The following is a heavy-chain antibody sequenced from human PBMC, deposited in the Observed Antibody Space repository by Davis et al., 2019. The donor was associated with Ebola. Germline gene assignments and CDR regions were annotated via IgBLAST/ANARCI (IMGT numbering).Heavy chain of an antibody. V-gene: IGHV1-46*01. CDR2: INPSGGNT. CDR3: ARDQYNWNYGPPGQDTLDI. CDR1: GYTFSNYY. D-gene: IGHD1-7*01. J-gene: IGHJ3*02. Sequence: AASVKVSCKASGYTFSNYYMHWVRQAPGQGLEWMGRINPSGGNTNYAQKFQGRVTMTTDTSTSTAYMELRSLRSDDSAVYYCARDQYNWNYGPPGQDTLDIWGQGTMVTVSS.